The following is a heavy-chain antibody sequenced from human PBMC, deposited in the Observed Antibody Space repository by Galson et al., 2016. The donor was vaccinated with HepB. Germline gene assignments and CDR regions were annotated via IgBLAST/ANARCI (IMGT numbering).Heavy chain of an antibody. CDR3: AKTRTGRDAFDS. CDR1: GYSFPSFW. J-gene: IGHJ3*02. CDR2: IYPRDSDT. D-gene: IGHD1-1*01. Sequence: QSGAEVKRPGESLKISCKVSGYSFPSFWIGWVRQMPGKGLESIGVIYPRDSDTRYNPSLQGQVTISADKSLSTTFLQWSSLKASDTAIDYCAKTRTGRDAFDSWGQGTMVTVSS. V-gene: IGHV5-51*01.